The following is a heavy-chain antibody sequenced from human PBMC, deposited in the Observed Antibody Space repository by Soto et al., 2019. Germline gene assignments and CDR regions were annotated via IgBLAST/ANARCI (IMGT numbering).Heavy chain of an antibody. CDR2: INHSGST. J-gene: IGHJ4*02. D-gene: IGHD2-15*01. V-gene: IGHV4-34*01. CDR3: ARAAPRYCSGGSCYSGRDY. Sequence: SETLSLTCAVSGGSISSDGYYWSWIRQPPGKGLEWIGEINHSGSTNYNPSLKSRVTISIDTSKNQFSLKLSSVTAADTAVYYCARAAPRYCSGGSCYSGRDYWDQGTLVTVSS. CDR1: GGSISSDGYY.